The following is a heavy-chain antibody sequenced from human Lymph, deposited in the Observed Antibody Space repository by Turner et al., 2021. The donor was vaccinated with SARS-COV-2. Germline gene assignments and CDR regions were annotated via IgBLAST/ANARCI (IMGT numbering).Heavy chain of an antibody. CDR3: ARGLGSSWYSGGFDY. CDR1: GFTFSSYV. Sequence: QVRLVESGGGVVQPGRSLRLSCAASGFTFSSYVMHWVRQAPGKGLEWVAVIWYDGSNKYYADSVKGRFTISRDNSKNTLYLQMNSLRAEDTAVYYCARGLGSSWYSGGFDYWGQGTLVTVSS. J-gene: IGHJ4*02. D-gene: IGHD6-13*01. CDR2: IWYDGSNK. V-gene: IGHV3-33*01.